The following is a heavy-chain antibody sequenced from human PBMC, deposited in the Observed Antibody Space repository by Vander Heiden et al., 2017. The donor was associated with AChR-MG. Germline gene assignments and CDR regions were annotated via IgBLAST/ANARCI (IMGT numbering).Heavy chain of an antibody. D-gene: IGHD2-15*01. V-gene: IGHV3-23*01. CDR1: AFTFSLLP. CDR2: IGGTDGRT. CDR3: AREGWRGGVFDM. Sequence: EVQVLESGGDLVQPGGSLRISCAASAFTFSLLPMSWVRQAPGKGLEWVSHIGGTDGRTYYGDSVKGRFTISRDNIQNTMYLQMTSLRADDTAIYYCAREGWRGGVFDMWGPGTMVNVFS. J-gene: IGHJ3*02.